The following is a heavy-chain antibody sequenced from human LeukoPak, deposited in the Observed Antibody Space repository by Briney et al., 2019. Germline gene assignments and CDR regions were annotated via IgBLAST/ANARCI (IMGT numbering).Heavy chain of an antibody. V-gene: IGHV4-38-2*02. CDR1: GYSITNDYY. J-gene: IGHJ4*02. CDR3: ARVHSWSGPDY. Sequence: KTSETLSLTCTVSGYSITNDYYWGWIRQPPGKGLERIGSVYHGGSTYHNPSLRSRVTIFVDTSKNQFSLTLRSVTAADTAVYFCARVHSWSGPDYWGQGTLVTVSS. CDR2: VYHGGST. D-gene: IGHD3-3*02.